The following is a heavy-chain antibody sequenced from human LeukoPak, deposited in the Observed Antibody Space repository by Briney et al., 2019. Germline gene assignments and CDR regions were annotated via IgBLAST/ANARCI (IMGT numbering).Heavy chain of an antibody. D-gene: IGHD5-12*01. J-gene: IGHJ6*02. CDR2: IIPILGIA. CDR3: ASAIVATENGMDV. CDR1: GGTFSSYA. V-gene: IGHV1-69*04. Sequence: SVNVSFKASGGTFSSYAISWVRQAPGQGLEWMGRIIPILGIANYAQKFQGRVTITADKSTSTAYMELSSLRSEDTAVYYCASAIVATENGMDVWGQGTTVTVSS.